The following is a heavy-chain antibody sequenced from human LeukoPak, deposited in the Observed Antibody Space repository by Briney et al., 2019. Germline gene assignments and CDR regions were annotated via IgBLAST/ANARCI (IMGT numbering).Heavy chain of an antibody. CDR1: GGSISSYY. D-gene: IGHD2-15*01. CDR2: IYYSGST. J-gene: IGHJ4*02. Sequence: SETLSLTCTVSGGSISSYYWSWIRQPPGKGLEWIGYIYYSGSTNYNPSLKSRVTISVDTSKNQFSLKLSSVTAADTAVYYCARLYCSGGSCYEDYWGQGTLVTVSS. CDR3: ARLYCSGGSCYEDY. V-gene: IGHV4-59*12.